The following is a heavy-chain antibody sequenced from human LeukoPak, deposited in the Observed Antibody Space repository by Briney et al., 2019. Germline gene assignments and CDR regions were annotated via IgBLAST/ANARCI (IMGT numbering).Heavy chain of an antibody. CDR3: AKELYCSNGVCGFDP. Sequence: ASVKVSCKASGYTFTTYAIQWVRQAPGQRLEWMGWINVGNGNTKYSQKFQGRVTMTTDTSTSTAYMELRSLRSDDTAVYYCAKELYCSNGVCGFDPWGQGTLVTVSS. CDR2: INVGNGNT. D-gene: IGHD2-8*01. CDR1: GYTFTTYA. J-gene: IGHJ5*02. V-gene: IGHV1-3*01.